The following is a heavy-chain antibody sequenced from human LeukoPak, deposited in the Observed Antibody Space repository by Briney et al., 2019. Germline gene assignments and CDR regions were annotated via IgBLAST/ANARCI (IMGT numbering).Heavy chain of an antibody. J-gene: IGHJ3*02. CDR2: ISGSGGST. CDR1: GFRFRTYD. D-gene: IGHD1-1*01. V-gene: IGHV3-23*01. CDR3: AKLASKLALHAAFDI. Sequence: PGGSLRLSXVTSGFRFRTYDMSWVRQAPGKGLEWVSAISGSGGSTYYADSVKGRFSISRDNSKNTLYLQMNSLRAEDTAVYYCAKLASKLALHAAFDIWGQGTMVTVSS.